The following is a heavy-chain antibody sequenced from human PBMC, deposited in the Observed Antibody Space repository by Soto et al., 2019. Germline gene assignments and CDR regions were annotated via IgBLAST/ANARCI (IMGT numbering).Heavy chain of an antibody. CDR2: IYYSGST. V-gene: IGHV4-39*01. CDR3: GGTTDYYGMDV. D-gene: IGHD1-1*01. Sequence: PSETLSLTCTVSGGSISSSSCYWGWIRQPPGKGLEWIGSIYYSGSTYYNPSLKSRVTISVDTSKNQFSLKLSSVTAADTAVYYCGGTTDYYGMDVWGQGTTVTVSS. J-gene: IGHJ6*02. CDR1: GGSISSSSCY.